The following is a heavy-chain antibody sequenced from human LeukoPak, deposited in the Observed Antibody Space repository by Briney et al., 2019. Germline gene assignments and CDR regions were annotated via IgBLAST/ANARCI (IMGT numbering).Heavy chain of an antibody. CDR1: GYTFTSYG. CDR3: ARTYCSSTSCYGGVDP. J-gene: IGHJ5*02. D-gene: IGHD2-2*01. V-gene: IGHV1-18*01. Sequence: ASVKVSCKASGYTFTSYGISWVRQAPGQGLEWMGWISAYNGNTNYAQKLQGRVSMTTDTSTSTAYMELRSLRSDDTAVYYCARTYCSSTSCYGGVDPWGQGTLVTVSS. CDR2: ISAYNGNT.